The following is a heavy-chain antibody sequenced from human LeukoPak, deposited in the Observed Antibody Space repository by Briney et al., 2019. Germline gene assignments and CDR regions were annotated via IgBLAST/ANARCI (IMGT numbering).Heavy chain of an antibody. Sequence: GGSLRLSCAASGFTFSDYYMGWIRQAPGKGLEWVAYIGSDGRTTYYADSVKGRFTISRDNAKNSLYLQMNSLKFEDTAVYYCARDENGGVGHWGQGTLVTVSS. CDR3: ARDENGGVGH. CDR1: GFTFSDYY. CDR2: IGSDGRTT. D-gene: IGHD2-8*01. V-gene: IGHV3-11*04. J-gene: IGHJ4*02.